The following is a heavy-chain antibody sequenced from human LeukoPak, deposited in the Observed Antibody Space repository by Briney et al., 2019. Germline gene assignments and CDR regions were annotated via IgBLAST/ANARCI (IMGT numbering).Heavy chain of an antibody. CDR2: IYPGDSDT. V-gene: IGHV5-51*01. Sequence: GESLKISCKGSGYTFTTYWIAWVRQMPGKGLEWMGIIYPGDSDTTYSPSFQGQVTISVDKSITTAYLQWSSLKASDTAMYYSARSNWGGAFDIWGPGTMVTVSS. D-gene: IGHD7-27*01. J-gene: IGHJ3*02. CDR3: ARSNWGGAFDI. CDR1: GYTFTTYW.